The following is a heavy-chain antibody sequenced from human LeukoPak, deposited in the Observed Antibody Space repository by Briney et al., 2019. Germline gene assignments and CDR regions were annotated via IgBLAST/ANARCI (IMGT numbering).Heavy chain of an antibody. D-gene: IGHD2-2*01. CDR1: GGSFSGYH. CDR2: INHSGST. Sequence: SETLSLTCAVYGGSFSGYHWSWIRQPPGKGLEWIGEINHSGSTNYNPSLKSRVTISVDTSKNQFSLKLSSVTASDTAVYYCARGPGYCSSTSCYAFDIWGQGTTVTVSS. V-gene: IGHV4-34*01. CDR3: ARGPGYCSSTSCYAFDI. J-gene: IGHJ3*02.